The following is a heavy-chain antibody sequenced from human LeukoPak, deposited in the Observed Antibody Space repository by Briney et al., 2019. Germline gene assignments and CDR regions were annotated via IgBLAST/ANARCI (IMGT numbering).Heavy chain of an antibody. Sequence: PGGSLRLSCAASGFTFSSYAMSWVRQAPGKGLEWVSAISGSGGSIYYADSVKGRFTISRDNSKNTLYLQMNSLRAKDTAVYYCASGYSYGYYFDYWGQGTLVTVSS. V-gene: IGHV3-23*01. CDR1: GFTFSSYA. CDR3: ASGYSYGYYFDY. D-gene: IGHD5-18*01. J-gene: IGHJ4*02. CDR2: ISGSGGSI.